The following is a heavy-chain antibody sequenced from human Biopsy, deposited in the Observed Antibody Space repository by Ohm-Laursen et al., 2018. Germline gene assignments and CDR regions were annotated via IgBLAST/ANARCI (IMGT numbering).Heavy chain of an antibody. CDR3: ARDVKRYCSGTSCYSGYFGMDV. CDR1: GGPVSDSFPF. V-gene: IGHV4-61*01. J-gene: IGHJ6*02. D-gene: IGHD2-2*01. CDR2: VYYSGTT. Sequence: GTLSLTCLVSGGPVSDSFPFWSWIRQPPGKGLEWNGAVYYSGTTNYNLSLKSRLTIPVDTSKNQFSLNLNSVTAADTAAYFCARDVKRYCSGTSCYSGYFGMDVGGQGTTVTVS.